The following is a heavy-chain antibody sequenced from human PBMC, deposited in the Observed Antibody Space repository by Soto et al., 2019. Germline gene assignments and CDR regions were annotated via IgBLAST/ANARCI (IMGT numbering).Heavy chain of an antibody. Sequence: SETLSLTCTASGGSISSSSYYWGWIRQPPGKGLEWIGSIYYSGSTYYNPSLKSRVTISVDTSKNQFSLKLSSVTAADTAVYHCARHEPFDYWGQGTLVTVSS. V-gene: IGHV4-39*01. CDR3: ARHEPFDY. CDR2: IYYSGST. J-gene: IGHJ4*02. CDR1: GGSISSSSYY.